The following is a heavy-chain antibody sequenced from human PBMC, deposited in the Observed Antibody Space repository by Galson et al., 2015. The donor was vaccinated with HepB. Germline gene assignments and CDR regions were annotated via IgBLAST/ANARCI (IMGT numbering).Heavy chain of an antibody. Sequence: SCKASGYTFTTYAMNWVRQAPGQGLEWMGWINTNNGNPTHAQGFTGRFVFSLDTSVSTAYLQISSLKAEDTAMYFCARDISSSPLYWGQGTLVTVSS. D-gene: IGHD6-6*01. CDR2: INTNNGNP. V-gene: IGHV7-4-1*02. J-gene: IGHJ4*02. CDR3: ARDISSSPLY. CDR1: GYTFTTYA.